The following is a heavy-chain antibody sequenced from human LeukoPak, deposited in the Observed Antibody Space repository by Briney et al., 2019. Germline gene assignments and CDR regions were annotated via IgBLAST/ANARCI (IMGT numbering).Heavy chain of an antibody. D-gene: IGHD3-22*01. V-gene: IGHV1-69*05. J-gene: IGHJ4*02. CDR2: IIPIFGTA. CDR1: GSTFSSYA. CDR3: AIYYYDSSGYYHPYFDY. Sequence: ASVKVSCKASGSTFSSYAISWVRQAPGQGLEWMGGIIPIFGTANYAQKFQGRVTIATDESTSTAYMELSSLRSEDTAVYYCAIYYYDSSGYYHPYFDYWGQGTLVTVSS.